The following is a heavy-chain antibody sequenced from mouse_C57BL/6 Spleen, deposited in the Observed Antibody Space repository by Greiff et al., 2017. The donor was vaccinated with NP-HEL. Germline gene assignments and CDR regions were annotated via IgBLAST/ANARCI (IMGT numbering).Heavy chain of an antibody. CDR3: ARLSTMTPYYFDY. CDR2: IDPSDSYT. V-gene: IGHV1-69*01. Sequence: VQLQQPGAELVMPGASVKLSCKASGYTFTSYWMHWVKQRPGQGLEWIGEIDPSDSYTNYNQKFKGKSTLTVDKSSSTAYMQLSSLTSEDSAVYYCARLSTMTPYYFDYWGQGTTLTVSS. J-gene: IGHJ2*01. CDR1: GYTFTSYW. D-gene: IGHD2-4*01.